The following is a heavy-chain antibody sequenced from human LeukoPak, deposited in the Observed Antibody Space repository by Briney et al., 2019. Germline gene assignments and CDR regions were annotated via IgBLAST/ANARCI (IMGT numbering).Heavy chain of an antibody. Sequence: PGGSLRLSCAASGFNFNTYAMSWVRQAPGKGLEWVSSISGSGGSTYYADAVKGRFTISRDNSKNTLYLQMNGLRAEDTAVYYCAEDVVVIVAAKPGIWGQGTLATVSS. CDR1: GFNFNTYA. D-gene: IGHD2-15*01. CDR2: ISGSGGST. J-gene: IGHJ4*02. CDR3: AEDVVVIVAAKPGI. V-gene: IGHV3-23*01.